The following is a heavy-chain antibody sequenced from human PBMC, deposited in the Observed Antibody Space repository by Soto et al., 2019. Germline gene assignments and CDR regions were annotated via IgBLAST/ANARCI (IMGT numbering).Heavy chain of an antibody. J-gene: IGHJ4*02. CDR3: ARLEVLATISYYFDF. CDR1: DDSINSDKYY. D-gene: IGHD5-12*01. CDR2: IYYRGNA. V-gene: IGHV4-39*01. Sequence: QLQLQESGPGLVKPSETLSLTCSVSDDSINSDKYYWGWIRQPPGKGLEWIGSIYYRGNAYYNPSLQTRVTISLDKSKSQFSLKLNSVTAADSAVYFCARLEVLATISYYFDFLGPGALVTVSS.